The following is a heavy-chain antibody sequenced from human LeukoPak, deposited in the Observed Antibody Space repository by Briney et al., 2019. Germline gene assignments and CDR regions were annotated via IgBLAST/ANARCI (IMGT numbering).Heavy chain of an antibody. Sequence: SETLSLTCAVYGGSFSGYYWSWIRQPPGKGLEWIGEINHSGSTNYNPSLKSRVTISVDTAKKQFSLKLSSVTAADTAVYYCARRSTKGNYDYVWGSYRPTYYFDCWGQGTLVTVSS. J-gene: IGHJ4*02. CDR2: INHSGST. D-gene: IGHD3-16*02. CDR3: ARRSTKGNYDYVWGSYRPTYYFDC. CDR1: GGSFSGYY. V-gene: IGHV4-34*01.